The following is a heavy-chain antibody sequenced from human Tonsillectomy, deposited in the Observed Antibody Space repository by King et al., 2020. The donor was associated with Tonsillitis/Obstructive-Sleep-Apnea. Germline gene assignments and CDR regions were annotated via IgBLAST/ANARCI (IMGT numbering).Heavy chain of an antibody. CDR3: ASTIVGAYYFDY. V-gene: IGHV4-59*08. Sequence: VQLQESGPGLVKPSETLSLTCTVSGGSISSYYWSWIRQPPGKGLEWIGYIYYSGSTNYNPSLKSRVTISVDTSKNQFSLKLSSVTAADTAVYYCASTIVGAYYFDYWGQGTLVTVSS. CDR2: IYYSGST. CDR1: GGSISSYY. J-gene: IGHJ4*02. D-gene: IGHD1-26*01.